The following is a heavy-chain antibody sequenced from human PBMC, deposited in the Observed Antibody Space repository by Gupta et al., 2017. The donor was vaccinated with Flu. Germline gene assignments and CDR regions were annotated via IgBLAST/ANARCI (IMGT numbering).Heavy chain of an antibody. Sequence: EVQLVESGGGLVQPGGSLRLSCAASGFTFSDPYMAWVRQTPGKGLEWIARIKNKASGYTTQYAASVKGRFFISRDDSENSLSLQMNSLNTEDTAIYYCIRDWNTAMFDWGQGALVTVSS. CDR1: GFTFSDPY. CDR2: IKNKASGYTT. V-gene: IGHV3-72*01. D-gene: IGHD5-18*01. J-gene: IGHJ4*02. CDR3: IRDWNTAMFD.